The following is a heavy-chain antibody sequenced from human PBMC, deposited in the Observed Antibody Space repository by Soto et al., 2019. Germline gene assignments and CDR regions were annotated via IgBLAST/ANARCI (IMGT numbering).Heavy chain of an antibody. J-gene: IGHJ6*02. CDR3: ARWGQVGGNYYYYGMDV. D-gene: IGHD3-16*01. CDR2: INAGNGNT. CDR1: GYTFTSYA. V-gene: IGHV1-3*01. Sequence: ASVKVSCKASGYTFTSYAMHWVRQAPGQRLEWMGWINAGNGNTKYSQKFQGRVTITRDTSASTAYMELSSLRSEDTAVYYCARWGQVGGNYYYYGMDVWGQGTTVTVSS.